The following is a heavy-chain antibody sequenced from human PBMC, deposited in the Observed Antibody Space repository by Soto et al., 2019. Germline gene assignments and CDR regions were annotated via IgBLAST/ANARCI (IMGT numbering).Heavy chain of an antibody. J-gene: IGHJ6*02. CDR3: AREVEPKTSLWFVAPHIYSYYAMDV. D-gene: IGHD3-10*01. V-gene: IGHV1-3*01. CDR1: GYTFTSYA. CDR2: INAGNGNT. Sequence: ASVKVSCKASGYTFTSYAMHWVRQAPGQRLEWMGWINAGNGNTKYSQKFQGRVTITRDTSASTAYMELSSLRSEDTAVYYCAREVEPKTSLWFVAPHIYSYYAMDVWGPGTTVTVSS.